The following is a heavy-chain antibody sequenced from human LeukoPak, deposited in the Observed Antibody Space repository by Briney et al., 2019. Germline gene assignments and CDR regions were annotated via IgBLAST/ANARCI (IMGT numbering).Heavy chain of an antibody. Sequence: PSETLSLTCAVYGRSFSGYFWTWIRQPPGKGLEWIGEINHGGSTNYNPYLKSRVTISVDTSKNHFSLKLSSLTAADTAVYYCARGPPLTYDGSGYYFFDYWGQGTLVTVSS. CDR3: ARGPPLTYDGSGYYFFDY. D-gene: IGHD3-22*01. V-gene: IGHV4-34*01. CDR2: INHGGST. J-gene: IGHJ4*02. CDR1: GRSFSGYF.